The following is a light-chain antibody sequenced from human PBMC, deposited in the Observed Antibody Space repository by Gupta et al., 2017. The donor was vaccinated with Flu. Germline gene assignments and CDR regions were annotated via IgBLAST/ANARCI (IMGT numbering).Light chain of an antibody. CDR2: EVS. J-gene: IGLJ2*01. V-gene: IGLV2-14*01. CDR1: SSHVGGYNY. CDR3: SSYTSSSTVV. Sequence: SALTQPASASGSPRQTITISCTGTSSHVGGYNYVSWYPQHPGNAHKLMIYEVSKRPAGVASRFSGSKAGNTASLTIFGLEAEDDADYYGSSYTSSSTVVFGGGTKLTVL.